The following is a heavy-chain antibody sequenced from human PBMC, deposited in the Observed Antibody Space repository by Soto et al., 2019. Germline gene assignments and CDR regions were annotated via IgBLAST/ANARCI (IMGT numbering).Heavy chain of an antibody. J-gene: IGHJ4*02. D-gene: IGHD5-18*01. Sequence: QVQLVQSEAEVKKPESSVKVSCKAPGGTFSTYAISWVRQAPGQGLEWMGGIIPMFGTANYAQRFQDRVTITADESTNTVYMELSSLRSEDTAVYFCASGIQLWLRRINNGYSRWGQGTLVTVSS. V-gene: IGHV1-69*12. CDR3: ASGIQLWLRRINNGYSR. CDR2: IIPMFGTA. CDR1: GGTFSTYA.